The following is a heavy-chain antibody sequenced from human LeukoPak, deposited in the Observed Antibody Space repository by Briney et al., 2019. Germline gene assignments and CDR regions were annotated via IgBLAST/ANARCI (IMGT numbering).Heavy chain of an antibody. V-gene: IGHV4-31*03. J-gene: IGHJ4*02. CDR3: AREGHYYDSSGYYGYYFDY. Sequence: SQTLSLTCTVSGGSISSGGYYWSWIRQHPGKGLEWIGYIYYSGSTYYNPSLKSRVTISVDTSKNQFSLKLSSVTAADTAMYYCAREGHYYDSSGYYGYYFDYWGQGTLVTVSS. CDR2: IYYSGST. D-gene: IGHD3-22*01. CDR1: GGSISSGGYY.